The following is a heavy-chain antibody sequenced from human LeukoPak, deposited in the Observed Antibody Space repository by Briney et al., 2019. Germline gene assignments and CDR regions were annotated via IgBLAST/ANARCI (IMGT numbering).Heavy chain of an antibody. V-gene: IGHV1-69*13. CDR2: IIPIFGTA. D-gene: IGHD2-8*01. J-gene: IGHJ4*02. CDR1: GYTFTSYG. Sequence: RASVKVSCKASGYTFTSYGISWVRQAPGQGLEWMGGIIPIFGTANYAQKFQGRVTITADESTSTAYMELSSLRSEDTAVYYCARDIGMLYDYWGQGTLVTVSS. CDR3: ARDIGMLYDY.